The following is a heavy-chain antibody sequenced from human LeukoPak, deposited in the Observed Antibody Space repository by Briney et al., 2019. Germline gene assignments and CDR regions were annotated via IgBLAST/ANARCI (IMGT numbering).Heavy chain of an antibody. V-gene: IGHV3-23*01. CDR1: GFTFSSCG. CDR3: ARDSSWD. CDR2: ISGSGGST. D-gene: IGHD1-26*01. J-gene: IGHJ4*02. Sequence: GGSLRLSCGASGFTFSSCGMSWVRQAPGKGLEWVSTISGSGGSTYYADSVKGRFTISRDNSQSTLYLQMNSLRAEDTAVYYCARDSSWDWGQGTLVTVSS.